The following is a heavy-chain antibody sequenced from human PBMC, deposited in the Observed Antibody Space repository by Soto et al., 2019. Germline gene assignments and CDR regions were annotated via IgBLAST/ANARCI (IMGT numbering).Heavy chain of an antibody. CDR1: GFTFANSW. J-gene: IGHJ4*02. CDR3: ATAEVDY. Sequence: EVQLVNSGGGLVQPGGSLRLSCAASGFTFANSWMHWIRQAPGKGPEWVSRVTGDGHTIQYADSVKGRFTVSRDNAKNTLYLQMNSLRAEDTAVYYCATAEVDYWGPGTLVTVSS. CDR2: VTGDGHTI. V-gene: IGHV3-74*02.